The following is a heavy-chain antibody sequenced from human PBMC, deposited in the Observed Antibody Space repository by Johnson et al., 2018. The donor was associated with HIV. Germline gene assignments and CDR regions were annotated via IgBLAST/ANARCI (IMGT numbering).Heavy chain of an antibody. J-gene: IGHJ3*02. CDR2: IYSGGNT. CDR3: ARSGGYPNAFDM. V-gene: IGHV3-66*01. Sequence: EQLVESGGGLVQPGGSLRLSCAASGFTVSGDYMSWVRQAPGKGLEWVSLIYSGGNTYYADSVKGRFTISRDNSKNSLFLQMNSLRVEDTAVYYCARSGGYPNAFDMWGQGTLVTVPA. CDR1: GFTVSGDY. D-gene: IGHD6-13*01.